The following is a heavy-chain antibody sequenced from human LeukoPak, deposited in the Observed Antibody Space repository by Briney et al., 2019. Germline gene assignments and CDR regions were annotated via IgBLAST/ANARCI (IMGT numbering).Heavy chain of an antibody. CDR1: GGSIRSYY. D-gene: IGHD3-10*01. Sequence: SETLSLTCTVSGGSIRSYYWSWIRQPPGKGLEWIGYIYNSGSTNYNPSLKSRVTMSVDTSKNQFSLKLSSVTASDTAVYYCASSYGSGTYHYFAYWGQGTLVTVSS. V-gene: IGHV4-59*01. CDR2: IYNSGST. J-gene: IGHJ4*02. CDR3: ASSYGSGTYHYFAY.